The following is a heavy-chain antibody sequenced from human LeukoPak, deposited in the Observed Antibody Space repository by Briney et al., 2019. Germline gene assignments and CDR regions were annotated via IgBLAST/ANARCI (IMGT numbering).Heavy chain of an antibody. J-gene: IGHJ4*02. D-gene: IGHD3-22*01. CDR2: ISGSGDNT. V-gene: IGHV3-23*01. CDR3: AKGSYYDSSGSFYFDY. Sequence: GGSLRLSCAGSGFIFGSYWMSWVRQAPGKGLEWVSGISGSGDNTYYADSVKGRFTISRDNSKNTLYVQVNSLGTEDTAAYYCAKGSYYDSSGSFYFDYWGQGTLVTVSS. CDR1: GFIFGSYW.